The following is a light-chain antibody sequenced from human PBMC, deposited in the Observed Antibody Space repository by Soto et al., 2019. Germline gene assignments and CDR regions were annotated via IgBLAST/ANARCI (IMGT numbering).Light chain of an antibody. Sequence: EIAMTQSPATLSVSPGERATLSCRASQSISTELAWYQQIPGQPPRLLIYSASTRATGVPARFTGSGSGSDFTLTTSGLQSEDFAIYDCQQGHNWPLTFGQGTRLEI. CDR2: SAS. V-gene: IGKV3-15*01. CDR3: QQGHNWPLT. CDR1: QSISTE. J-gene: IGKJ2*01.